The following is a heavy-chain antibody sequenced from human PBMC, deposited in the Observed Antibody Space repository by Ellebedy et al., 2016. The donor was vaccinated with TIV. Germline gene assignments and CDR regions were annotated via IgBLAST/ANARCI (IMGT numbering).Heavy chain of an antibody. V-gene: IGHV1-3*01. CDR3: ASNTAMVTGDAFDI. CDR1: GYTFTSYA. CDR2: INAGNGNT. D-gene: IGHD5-18*01. Sequence: ASVKVSXKASGYTFTSYAMHWVRQAPGQRLEWMGWINAGNGNTKYSQKFQGRVTITRDTSASTAYMELSSLRSEDTAVYYCASNTAMVTGDAFDIWGQGTMVTVSS. J-gene: IGHJ3*02.